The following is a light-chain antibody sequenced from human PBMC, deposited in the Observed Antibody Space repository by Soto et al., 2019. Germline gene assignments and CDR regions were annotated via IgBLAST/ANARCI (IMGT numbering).Light chain of an antibody. CDR3: QQYSNWPSWT. CDR2: GAS. V-gene: IGKV3-15*01. Sequence: EILMTQSPATLSVSPGERAPVSCRASQSVSSNLAWYQQKPGQAPRLLIYGASTRATGIPARFSGSGSGTEFTLTISSLQSEDFAVYYCQQYSNWPSWTFGQGTKVDIK. CDR1: QSVSSN. J-gene: IGKJ1*01.